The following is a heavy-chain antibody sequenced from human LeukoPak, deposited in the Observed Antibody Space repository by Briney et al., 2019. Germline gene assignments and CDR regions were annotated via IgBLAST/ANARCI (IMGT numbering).Heavy chain of an antibody. CDR3: ARGGRSGFDP. CDR1: GGSISSGGYY. CDR2: IYYSGST. V-gene: IGHV4-31*03. J-gene: IGHJ5*02. Sequence: SETLSLTCTVSGGSISSGGYYWSWIRQHPGKGLEWIGYIYYSGSTYYNPSLKSRVTISVDTSKNQLSLKLSSVTAADTAVYYCARGGRSGFDPWGQGTLVTVSS.